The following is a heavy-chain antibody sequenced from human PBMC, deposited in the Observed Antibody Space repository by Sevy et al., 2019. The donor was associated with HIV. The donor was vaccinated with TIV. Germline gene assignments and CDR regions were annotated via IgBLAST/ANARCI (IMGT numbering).Heavy chain of an antibody. CDR3: AKTERGYDSSGWYGY. V-gene: IGHV3-30-3*02. Sequence: GGSLRLSCAASGFTFSSYAMHWVRQAPGKGLEWVAVISYDQSSKYYADSVKGRFTISRDNSKNTLYLHMNSLRAEDTAMHYCAKTERGYDSSGWYGYWGQGTLVTVSS. J-gene: IGHJ4*02. D-gene: IGHD6-19*01. CDR2: ISYDQSSK. CDR1: GFTFSSYA.